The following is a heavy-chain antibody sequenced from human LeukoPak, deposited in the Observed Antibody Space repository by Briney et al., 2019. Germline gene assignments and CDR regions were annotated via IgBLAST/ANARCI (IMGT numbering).Heavy chain of an antibody. V-gene: IGHV4-4*07. Sequence: SETLSLTCTVSGGSISSYYWSWIRQPAGKGLEWIGRIYTSGSTNYNPSLKSRVTMSEDTSKNQFSLRLSSVTTADTAVYYCARRTVSHDTSSVGNWLDPWGQGTLVTVSS. CDR1: GGSISSYY. CDR3: ARRTVSHDTSSVGNWLDP. CDR2: IYTSGST. D-gene: IGHD6-6*01. J-gene: IGHJ5*02.